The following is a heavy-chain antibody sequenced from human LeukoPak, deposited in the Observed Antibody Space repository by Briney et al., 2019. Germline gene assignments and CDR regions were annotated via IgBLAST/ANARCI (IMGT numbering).Heavy chain of an antibody. CDR3: ARDGNALPSDY. J-gene: IGHJ4*02. D-gene: IGHD1-14*01. Sequence: ASVKVSCKAYGYTFTNYGISWVRQAPGQGLEWVGWISGYNGNANYAQKLQGRVTMTTDTSTSTASMELRSLRSDDTAVYYCARDGNALPSDYRGQGTLVTVSS. CDR1: GYTFTNYG. V-gene: IGHV1-18*01. CDR2: ISGYNGNA.